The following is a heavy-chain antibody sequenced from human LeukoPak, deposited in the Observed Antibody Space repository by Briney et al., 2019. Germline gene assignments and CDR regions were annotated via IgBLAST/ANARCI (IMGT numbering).Heavy chain of an antibody. J-gene: IGHJ5*02. D-gene: IGHD3-3*01. CDR3: ARGRRKITIFGVVRNWFDP. Sequence: SETLSLTCAVYGGSFSGYYWSWIRQPPGKGLEWIGDINHSGSTNYNPSLKSRVTISVDTSKNQFSLKLSSVTAADTAVYYCARGRRKITIFGVVRNWFDPWGQGTLVTVSS. CDR1: GGSFSGYY. CDR2: INHSGST. V-gene: IGHV4-34*01.